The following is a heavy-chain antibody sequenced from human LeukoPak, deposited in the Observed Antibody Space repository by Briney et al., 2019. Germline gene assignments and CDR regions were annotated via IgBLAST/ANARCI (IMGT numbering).Heavy chain of an antibody. D-gene: IGHD3-10*01. V-gene: IGHV3-21*01. CDR3: ARAGGLLWFGEVLESSDAFHI. CDR2: ISSSSTYI. J-gene: IGHJ3*02. CDR1: GFTFSYYT. Sequence: GGSLRLSCAASGFTFSYYTMIWVRQAPGRGLEWVSFISSSSTYIYYADSVKGRFTISKDNAKNSLYLQMNSLRAEDTAVYYCARAGGLLWFGEVLESSDAFHIWGQGTMVTVSS.